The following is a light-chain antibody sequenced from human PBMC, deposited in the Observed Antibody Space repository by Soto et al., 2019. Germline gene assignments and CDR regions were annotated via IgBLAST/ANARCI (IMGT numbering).Light chain of an antibody. Sequence: QSALTQPASVSGCPGQSITISCTGTSSDVGSYNLVSWYQQHPGKAPKLMIYEVSKRPSGVSNRFSGSKSGNTASLTISGLQAEDEADYYCCSSAGSSTLVFGGGTKLTVL. J-gene: IGLJ2*01. CDR2: EVS. CDR3: CSSAGSSTLV. CDR1: SSDVGSYNL. V-gene: IGLV2-23*02.